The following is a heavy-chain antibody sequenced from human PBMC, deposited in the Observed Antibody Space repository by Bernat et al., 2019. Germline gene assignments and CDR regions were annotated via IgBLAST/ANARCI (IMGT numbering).Heavy chain of an antibody. D-gene: IGHD6-19*01. CDR2: IWNDGSNT. J-gene: IGHJ1*01. CDR1: GFTFSSYG. V-gene: IGHV3-33*01. CDR3: AGDDEAVAGTYFQH. Sequence: QVQLVESGGGVVQPGRSLRLSCAASGFTFSSYGMHWVRQAPGKGLEWVAVIWNDGSNTYYADSVKGRFTISRDNSKNTLYLQMNSLRAEDTAVYYCAGDDEAVAGTYFQHWGQGTLVTVSS.